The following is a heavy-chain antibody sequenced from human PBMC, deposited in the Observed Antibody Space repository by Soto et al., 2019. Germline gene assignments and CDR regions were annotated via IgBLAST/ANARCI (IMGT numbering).Heavy chain of an antibody. Sequence: ASVKVSFKASGYTFTNYDINWVRQATGQGFEWMGWMNPNSGNTGYAQEFQGRVTMTGDTSVSTAYMELSSLRSEDTAVYYCASFRWGGAMVRLYYYGMDVWGQGTTVTVSS. D-gene: IGHD5-18*01. CDR2: MNPNSGNT. V-gene: IGHV1-8*01. CDR3: ASFRWGGAMVRLYYYGMDV. J-gene: IGHJ6*02. CDR1: GYTFTNYD.